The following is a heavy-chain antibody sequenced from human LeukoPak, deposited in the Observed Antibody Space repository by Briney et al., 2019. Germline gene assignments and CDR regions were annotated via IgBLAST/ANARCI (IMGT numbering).Heavy chain of an antibody. Sequence: PSENLSLTCTVSGGSISSGGYYWSWIRQHPGKGLEWIGYIYYSGRTYYNPSLKSRVNISVDTSKNQFSLKLSSVTAAETAVYYCARDRSSSSSNPWFDPWGQGTLVTVSS. V-gene: IGHV4-31*03. CDR1: GGSISSGGYY. J-gene: IGHJ5*02. D-gene: IGHD6-6*01. CDR3: ARDRSSSSSNPWFDP. CDR2: IYYSGRT.